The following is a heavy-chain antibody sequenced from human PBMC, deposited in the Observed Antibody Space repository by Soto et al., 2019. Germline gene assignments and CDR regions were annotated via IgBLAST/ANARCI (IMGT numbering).Heavy chain of an antibody. V-gene: IGHV3-33*01. D-gene: IGHD3-10*01. Sequence: GSLRLSCAASGFTFSSYGMHWVRQAPGKGLEWVAVIWYDGSNKYYADSVKGRFTISRDNSKNSLYLQMNSLRAEDTAVYYCARSVYGSGSYLSYYYYMDVWGKGTTVTVSS. CDR1: GFTFSSYG. CDR3: ARSVYGSGSYLSYYYYMDV. CDR2: IWYDGSNK. J-gene: IGHJ6*03.